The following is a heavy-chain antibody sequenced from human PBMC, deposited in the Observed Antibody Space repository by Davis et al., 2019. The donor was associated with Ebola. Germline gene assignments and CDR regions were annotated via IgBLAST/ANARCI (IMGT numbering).Heavy chain of an antibody. CDR1: GGSFSGYY. V-gene: IGHV4-34*09. J-gene: IGHJ5*02. Sequence: LRLSCAVYGGSFSGYYWSWIRQPPGKGLEWIGEINHSGSTNYNPSLKSRVTISVDTSKNQFSLKLSSVTAADTAVYYCAREVGYDILTGPTDPWGQGTLVTVSS. CDR3: AREVGYDILTGPTDP. D-gene: IGHD3-9*01. CDR2: INHSGST.